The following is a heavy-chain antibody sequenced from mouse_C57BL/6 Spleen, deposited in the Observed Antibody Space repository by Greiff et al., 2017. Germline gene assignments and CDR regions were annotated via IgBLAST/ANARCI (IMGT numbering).Heavy chain of an antibody. J-gene: IGHJ2*01. Sequence: VQLQQSGPELVKPGASVKISCKASGYAFSSSWMNWVKQRPGKGLEWIGRIYPGDGDTNYNGKFKGKATLTANKSSSTAYMQLSSLTSDDSAGYFCAKGSDYDGDYWGQGTTLTVSS. CDR2: IYPGDGDT. V-gene: IGHV1-82*01. CDR1: GYAFSSSW. CDR3: AKGSDYDGDY. D-gene: IGHD2-4*01.